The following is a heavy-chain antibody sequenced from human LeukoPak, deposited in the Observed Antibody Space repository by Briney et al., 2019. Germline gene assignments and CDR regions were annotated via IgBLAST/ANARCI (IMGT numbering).Heavy chain of an antibody. J-gene: IGHJ5*02. Sequence: SETLSLTCTVSGGSISSSYYYWGWIRQPPGKGLEWIGRIYTSGSTNYNPSLKSRVTISVDTSKNQFSLKLSSVTAADTAVYYCARDWAPYNWFDPWGQGTLVTVSS. CDR3: ARDWAPYNWFDP. CDR2: IYTSGST. D-gene: IGHD3-16*01. V-gene: IGHV4-39*07. CDR1: GGSISSSYYY.